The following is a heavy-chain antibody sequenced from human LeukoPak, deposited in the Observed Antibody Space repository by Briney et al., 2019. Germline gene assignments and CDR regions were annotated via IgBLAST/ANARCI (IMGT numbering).Heavy chain of an antibody. Sequence: GTSVKVSCKASGFTFTSSAVQWVRQARGQRLEWIGWIVVGSGNTNYAQKFQERVTITRDMSTSTAYMELSSLRSEDTAVYYCARQQGLQNLNFDYWGQGTLVTVSS. CDR1: GFTFTSSA. CDR3: ARQQGLQNLNFDY. V-gene: IGHV1-58*01. D-gene: IGHD4-11*01. CDR2: IVVGSGNT. J-gene: IGHJ4*02.